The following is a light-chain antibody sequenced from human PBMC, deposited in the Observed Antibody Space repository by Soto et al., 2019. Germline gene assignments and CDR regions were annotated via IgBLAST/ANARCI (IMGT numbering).Light chain of an antibody. CDR3: KQYGSSPYT. V-gene: IGKV3-20*01. J-gene: IGKJ2*01. CDR2: GAS. CDR1: QSVSTSS. Sequence: EIVLTQSPGTLSLSPGERATLSCRASQSVSTSSLAWYQQKPGQAPRLLIYGASNRATGIRDRVSASGLGADFILSISRLEPEDFAMYYCKQYGSSPYTFGQGTKLAIK.